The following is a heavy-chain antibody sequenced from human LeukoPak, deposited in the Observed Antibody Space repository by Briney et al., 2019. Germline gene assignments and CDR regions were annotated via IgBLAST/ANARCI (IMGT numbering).Heavy chain of an antibody. CDR3: ASESRPYSSGWPYFDY. CDR1: GFTFSSYG. CDR2: IWYDGSNK. D-gene: IGHD6-19*01. V-gene: IGHV3-33*01. J-gene: IGHJ4*02. Sequence: PGRSLRLSCAASGFTFSSYGMHWVRQAPGKGLEWVAVIWYDGSNKYYADSVKGRSTISRDNSKNTLYLQMNSLRAEDTAVYYCASESRPYSSGWPYFDYWGQGTLVTVSS.